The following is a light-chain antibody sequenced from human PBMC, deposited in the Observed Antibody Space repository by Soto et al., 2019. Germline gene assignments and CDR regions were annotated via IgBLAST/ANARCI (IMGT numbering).Light chain of an antibody. CDR3: QTWDTGIVV. J-gene: IGLJ2*01. CDR1: RGHSSYA. Sequence: QLVLTQSPSASASLGASVKLTCTLNRGHSSYAIAWHQEQPEKGPRYLMKLNSDGTHSKGDGIPDRFSGSSSGAERYLTISSLQSEDEAEHYCQTWDTGIVVFGGGTKLTVL. V-gene: IGLV4-69*01. CDR2: LNSDGTH.